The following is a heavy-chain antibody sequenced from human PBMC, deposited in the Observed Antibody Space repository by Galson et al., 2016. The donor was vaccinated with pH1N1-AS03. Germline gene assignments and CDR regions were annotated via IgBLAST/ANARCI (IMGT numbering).Heavy chain of an antibody. Sequence: SLRLSCAASGFTFSRHAMHWVRQPPGKGLEWVAVISYDGSNKYYADSVKGRFTISRDNSKNTLYLQMNSLRVEDTAVYYCARPRVGNSRWGFEDWGQGTPVTVSS. CDR1: GFTFSRHA. V-gene: IGHV3-30*04. CDR2: ISYDGSNK. CDR3: ARPRVGNSRWGFED. D-gene: IGHD6-13*01. J-gene: IGHJ4*02.